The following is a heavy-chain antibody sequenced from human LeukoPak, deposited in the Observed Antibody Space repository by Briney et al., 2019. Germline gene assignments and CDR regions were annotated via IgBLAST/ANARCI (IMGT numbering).Heavy chain of an antibody. D-gene: IGHD2-2*01. J-gene: IGHJ3*02. CDR1: GFTFSSYG. Sequence: PGGSLRLSCAASGFTFSSYGMHWVRQAPGKGLEWVAFIRYDGSNKYYADSVKGRFAISRDNSKNTLYLQMNSLRAKDTAVYYCAKDQFVVVPATDAFDIWGQGTMVTVSS. CDR2: IRYDGSNK. V-gene: IGHV3-30*02. CDR3: AKDQFVVVPATDAFDI.